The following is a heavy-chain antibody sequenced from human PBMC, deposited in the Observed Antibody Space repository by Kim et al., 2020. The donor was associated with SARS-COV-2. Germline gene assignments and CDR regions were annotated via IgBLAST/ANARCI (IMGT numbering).Heavy chain of an antibody. CDR1: GYTFTSYG. J-gene: IGHJ6*02. CDR3: ARFPSLSWELLIYYGMDV. D-gene: IGHD1-26*01. V-gene: IGHV1-18*01. Sequence: ASVKVSCKASGYTFTSYGISWVRQAPGQGLEWMGWISAYNGNTNYAQKLQGRVTMTTDTSTSTAYMELRSLRSDDTAVYYCARFPSLSWELLIYYGMDVWGQGTTVTVSS. CDR2: ISAYNGNT.